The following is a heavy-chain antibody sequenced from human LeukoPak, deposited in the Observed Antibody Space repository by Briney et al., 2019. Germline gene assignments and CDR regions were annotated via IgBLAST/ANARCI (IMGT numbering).Heavy chain of an antibody. CDR1: GGSISSYY. Sequence: SETLSLTCTVSGGSISSYYWSWIRQPPGKGLEWIGYIYYSGSTNYNPSLKSRVTISVNTSKNQFSLKLSSVTAADTAVYYCAVMITFGGVIVPCYFDYWGQGTLVTVSS. V-gene: IGHV4-59*08. J-gene: IGHJ4*02. CDR2: IYYSGST. CDR3: AVMITFGGVIVPCYFDY. D-gene: IGHD3-16*02.